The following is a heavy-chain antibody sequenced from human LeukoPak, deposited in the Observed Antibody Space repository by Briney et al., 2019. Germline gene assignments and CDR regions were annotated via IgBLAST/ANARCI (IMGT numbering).Heavy chain of an antibody. CDR2: IIPIFGTA. V-gene: IGHV1-69*05. CDR1: GGTFSSYA. D-gene: IGHD2-15*01. J-gene: IGHJ6*03. CDR3: ARDLGRYCSGGSCHYYSYYMDV. Sequence: GASVKVSCKASGGTFSSYAISWVRQAPGQGLEWMGGIIPIFGTANYAQKLQGRVTMTTDTSTSTAYMELRRLRSDDTAVYYCARDLGRYCSGGSCHYYSYYMDVWGKGTTVTVSS.